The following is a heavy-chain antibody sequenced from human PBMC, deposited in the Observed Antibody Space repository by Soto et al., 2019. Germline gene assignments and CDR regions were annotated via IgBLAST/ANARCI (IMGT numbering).Heavy chain of an antibody. CDR1: GFTFNNFA. CDR2: ISYDGGDK. V-gene: IGHV3-30*03. Sequence: LRLSCAASGFTFNNFAMHWVRQAPGKGLEWVAVISYDGGDKYYADSVKGRFTISRDNSKNTLYLQMNGLRAEDTAVYYCARDLSTGAADYYFDYWGQGALVTVSS. D-gene: IGHD6-13*01. J-gene: IGHJ4*02. CDR3: ARDLSTGAADYYFDY.